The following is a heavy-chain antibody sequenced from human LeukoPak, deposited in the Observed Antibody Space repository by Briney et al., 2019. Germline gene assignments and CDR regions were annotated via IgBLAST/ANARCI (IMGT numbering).Heavy chain of an antibody. Sequence: PSETLSLTCAVSGGSISSSNWWSWVRQPPGKGLEWIGEIYHSGSTNYNPSLKSRVTISVDKSKNQFSLKLSSVTAADTAVYYCARVVAARHPYYFDYWGQGTLVTVSS. V-gene: IGHV4-4*02. J-gene: IGHJ4*02. CDR2: IYHSGST. D-gene: IGHD6-6*01. CDR3: ARVVAARHPYYFDY. CDR1: GGSISSSNW.